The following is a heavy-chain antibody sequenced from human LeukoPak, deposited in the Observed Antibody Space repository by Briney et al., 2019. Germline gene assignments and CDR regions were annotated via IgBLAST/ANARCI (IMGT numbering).Heavy chain of an antibody. Sequence: PGGSLRLSCAASGFTFRSYAMHWVRQAPGKGLEWEAAISYDGSNKKYADSVKGRFTISRDNSKNTLYLQMNSLRAEDTAVYYCARVGAVVYAFDIWGQGTMVTVSS. D-gene: IGHD2-21*01. CDR3: ARVGAVVYAFDI. CDR1: GFTFRSYA. V-gene: IGHV3-30*04. CDR2: ISYDGSNK. J-gene: IGHJ3*02.